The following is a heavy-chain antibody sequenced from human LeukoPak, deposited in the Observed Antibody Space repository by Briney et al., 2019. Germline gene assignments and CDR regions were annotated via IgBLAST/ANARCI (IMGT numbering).Heavy chain of an antibody. CDR1: GFTFTNYW. V-gene: IGHV3-7*01. J-gene: IGHJ4*02. CDR2: IKQDGSEE. D-gene: IGHD5-18*01. Sequence: PGGSLRLSCVASGFTFTNYWMSWVRQVPGKGLEWVANIKQDGSEEFYADSVRGRYTISRDNAKNSLYLQMNSLRAEDTAVYHCARGYSYGLAPFDYWGQGTLVSVSS. CDR3: ARGYSYGLAPFDY.